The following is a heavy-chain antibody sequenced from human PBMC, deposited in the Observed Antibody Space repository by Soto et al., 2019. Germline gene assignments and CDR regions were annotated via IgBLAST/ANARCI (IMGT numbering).Heavy chain of an antibody. CDR1: GFTFSSYA. D-gene: IGHD5-18*01. V-gene: IGHV3-23*01. CDR3: AIGYSYAPFDP. Sequence: PVGSLRLSCAASGFTFSSYAMSWVRQAPGKGLEWVSGISGSGDSTYYADSVKGRFIISRDNSKNTLYLQMNTLRAEDTAVYYCAIGYSYAPFDPWGRGTLVTVSS. CDR2: ISGSGDST. J-gene: IGHJ5*02.